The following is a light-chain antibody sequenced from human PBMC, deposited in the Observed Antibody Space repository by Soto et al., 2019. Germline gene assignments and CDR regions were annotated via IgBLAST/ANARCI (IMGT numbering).Light chain of an antibody. CDR1: QGISSY. V-gene: IGKV1-9*01. CDR3: QQLNSYPLT. CDR2: AAS. J-gene: IGKJ4*01. Sequence: IQLTQSPSSLSASVGDRVTITCRASQGISSYLAWYQQKPGKAPKLLIYAASTLQSGVPSKFSGSGSGTDFTLTISSLQPVDFASYYCQQLNSYPLTFGGGTKV.